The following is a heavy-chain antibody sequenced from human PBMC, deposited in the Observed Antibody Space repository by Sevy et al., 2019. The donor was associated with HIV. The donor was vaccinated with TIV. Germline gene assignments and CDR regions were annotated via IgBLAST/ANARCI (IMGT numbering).Heavy chain of an antibody. CDR3: AGQGGGDIMITFGGVIAPPYYFDY. D-gene: IGHD3-16*02. J-gene: IGHJ4*02. CDR1: GYSFTSYW. V-gene: IGHV5-51*01. CDR2: IYPGDSDT. Sequence: GESLKISCKGSGYSFTSYWIGWVRQMPGKGLEWMGIIYPGDSDTRYSPSFQGQVTISADKSISTAYLQCSSLKASDTAMYYFAGQGGGDIMITFGGVIAPPYYFDYWVQGTLVTVSS.